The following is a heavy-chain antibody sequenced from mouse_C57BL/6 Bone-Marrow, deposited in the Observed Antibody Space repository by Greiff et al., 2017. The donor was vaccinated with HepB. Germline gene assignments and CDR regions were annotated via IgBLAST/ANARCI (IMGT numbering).Heavy chain of an antibody. CDR2: ISDGGSYT. J-gene: IGHJ3*01. V-gene: IGHV5-4*03. D-gene: IGHD1-1*01. CDR3: ANDNYYGSSCGFAY. CDR1: GFTFSSYA. Sequence: EVKLVESGGGLVKPGGSLKLSCAASGFTFSSYAMSWVRQTPEKRLEWVATISDGGSYTYYPDNVKGRITISRDNAKNNQYLQLSHLKTEDTAMYYCANDNYYGSSCGFAYWGQGTLVTVSA.